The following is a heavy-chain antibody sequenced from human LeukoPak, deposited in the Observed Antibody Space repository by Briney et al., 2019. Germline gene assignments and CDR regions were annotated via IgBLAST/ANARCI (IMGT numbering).Heavy chain of an antibody. J-gene: IGHJ5*02. V-gene: IGHV3-30*18. CDR1: GFTFSSYG. CDR2: ISYDGSNK. D-gene: IGHD3-10*01. CDR3: AKDPFGELLNWFDP. Sequence: GRSLRLSCAASGFTFSSYGMHWVRQAPGKGLEWVAVISYDGSNKYYADSVKGRFTISRDNSKNTLYLQMNSLRAEDTAVYYCAKDPFGELLNWFDPWGQGTLVTVSS.